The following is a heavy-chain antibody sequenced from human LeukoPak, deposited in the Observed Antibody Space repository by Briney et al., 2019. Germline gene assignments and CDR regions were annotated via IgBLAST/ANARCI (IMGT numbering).Heavy chain of an antibody. V-gene: IGHV3-23*01. CDR2: LRGDVET. J-gene: IGHJ4*02. Sequence: GGSLRLSCVASGFIFRDYAMSWVRQTPAGGLEWVSSLRGDVETFYTDSVKGRFTLSRDHSRNTVHLQLSNLRVEDTAVYYCAKASWVSSADAVLWGQGALVTVS. D-gene: IGHD3-16*01. CDR3: AKASWVSSADAVL. CDR1: GFIFRDYA.